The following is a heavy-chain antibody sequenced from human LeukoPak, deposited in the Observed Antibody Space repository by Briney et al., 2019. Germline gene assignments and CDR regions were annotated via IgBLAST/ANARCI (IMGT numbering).Heavy chain of an antibody. Sequence: SETLSLTCTVPGGSISTYYWSWLRQPPGKGLEWIASIYDGGVTRYSPPLKGRVTIFADSPNNRFSLRLSSLTAFDTALYYCERHGGTLDYFDRWGPGTLVTVSS. CDR1: GGSISTYY. CDR3: ERHGGTLDYFDR. D-gene: IGHD1-26*01. V-gene: IGHV4-59*08. J-gene: IGHJ4*02. CDR2: IYDGGVT.